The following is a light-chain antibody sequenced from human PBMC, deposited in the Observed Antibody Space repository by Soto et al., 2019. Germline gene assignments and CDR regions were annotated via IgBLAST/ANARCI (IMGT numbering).Light chain of an antibody. V-gene: IGLV2-11*01. CDR2: DVS. J-gene: IGLJ1*01. CDR3: CSYAGSYTNV. CDR1: SSDVGGYNY. Sequence: QSALTQPRSVSGSPGQSGTISCTGTSSDVGGYNYVSWYQQHPGTAPKLMIYDVSQRPSGVPDSFSGSRSGNTASLTISGLQAEDEADYYCCSYAGSYTNVFGPGTKVTVL.